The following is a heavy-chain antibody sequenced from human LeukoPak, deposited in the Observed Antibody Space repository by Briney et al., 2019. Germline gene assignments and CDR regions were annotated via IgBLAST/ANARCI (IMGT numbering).Heavy chain of an antibody. J-gene: IGHJ4*02. CDR3: ARSGDSSGWYVGY. CDR1: GGSISSSSYY. V-gene: IGHV4-39*01. D-gene: IGHD6-19*01. Sequence: SETLSLTCTVSGGSISSSSYYWGWIRQPPGKGLEWIGIFSYNANTYYNPSLKGRVTISVDTSKNQFSLRLSSVTAADTAVYYCARSGDSSGWYVGYWGQGTLVTVSS. CDR2: FSYNANT.